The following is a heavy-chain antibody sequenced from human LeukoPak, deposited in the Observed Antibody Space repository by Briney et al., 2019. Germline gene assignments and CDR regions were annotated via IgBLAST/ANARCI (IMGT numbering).Heavy chain of an antibody. Sequence: PGGSLRLSCAASGFTFSSYSMNWVRPAPGKGLEWVSSISSSSSYIYYADSVKGRFTMSRDNAKNSLYLQMNSLRAEDTAVYYCARDRESYCTGGSCYSTGDYWGQGTLVTVSS. CDR3: ARDRESYCTGGSCYSTGDY. V-gene: IGHV3-21*01. D-gene: IGHD2-15*01. J-gene: IGHJ4*02. CDR1: GFTFSSYS. CDR2: ISSSSSYI.